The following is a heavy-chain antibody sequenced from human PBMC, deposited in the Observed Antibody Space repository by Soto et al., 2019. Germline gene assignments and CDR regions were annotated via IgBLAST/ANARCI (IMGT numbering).Heavy chain of an antibody. CDR1: GGSISSYY. J-gene: IGHJ6*02. Sequence: SETLSLTCTVSGGSISSYYWSWIRQPPGKGLEWIGYTYYSGSTNYNPSLKSRVTISVDTSKNQFSLKLSSVTAADTAVYYCASEVRYYYYGMDVWGQGTTVTVSS. CDR3: ASEVRYYYYGMDV. V-gene: IGHV4-59*01. CDR2: TYYSGST.